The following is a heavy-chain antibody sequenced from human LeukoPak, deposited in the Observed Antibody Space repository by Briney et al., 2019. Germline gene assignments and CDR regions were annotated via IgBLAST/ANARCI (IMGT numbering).Heavy chain of an antibody. J-gene: IGHJ4*02. V-gene: IGHV1-2*02. Sequence: ASVKVSCKASGYTFTGYYMHWVRQAPGQGLEWMGWINPNSGGTNYAQKFQGRVTITAGKSTSTAYMELSSLRSEDTAVYYCARAVAGSSFDYWGQGTLVTVSS. CDR3: ARAVAGSSFDY. D-gene: IGHD6-19*01. CDR1: GYTFTGYY. CDR2: INPNSGGT.